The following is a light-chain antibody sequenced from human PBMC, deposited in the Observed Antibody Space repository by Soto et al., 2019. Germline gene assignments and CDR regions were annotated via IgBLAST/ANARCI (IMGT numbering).Light chain of an antibody. CDR2: TTS. J-gene: IGKJ4*01. CDR1: QGINNW. V-gene: IGKV1D-12*01. Sequence: DIQMTQSPSSVSASVGDRVTITCRASQGINNWLAWYQQKPGKAPNLRIYTTSSLQSGVRSRFSGSGSGTDFTLTISSLQPEDFATYYCQQANSFPLTFGGGTKVEIK. CDR3: QQANSFPLT.